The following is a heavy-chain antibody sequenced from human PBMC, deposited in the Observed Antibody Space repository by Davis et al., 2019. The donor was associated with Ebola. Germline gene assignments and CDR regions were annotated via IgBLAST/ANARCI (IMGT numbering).Heavy chain of an antibody. CDR1: GYTFTSYA. V-gene: IGHV1-18*01. CDR3: ARAQFPTTSDH. D-gene: IGHD1-1*01. Sequence: ASVKVSCKASGYTFTSYAMHWVRQAPGQGLEWMGWISAYNGNTNYAQNVQGRVIMTSDTATTTAYMEVGSLRSDDTAVYYCARAQFPTTSDHWGQGTLVTVSS. CDR2: ISAYNGNT. J-gene: IGHJ4*02.